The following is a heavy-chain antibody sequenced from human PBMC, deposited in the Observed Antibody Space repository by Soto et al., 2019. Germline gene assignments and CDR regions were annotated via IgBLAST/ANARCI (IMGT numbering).Heavy chain of an antibody. V-gene: IGHV2-5*01. Sequence: SGPTLVNPTQTLTLTCSFTGFSLSSSGAGVGWFRQSPGKALEWLALIYWNDEIRYSPSLSSRLTITKDTSKDQVVLTLTNLGPVDTAIYYCSHLDLRGFSDYTHGWDVCGQGTTVTVSS. CDR2: IYWNDEI. D-gene: IGHD4-17*01. CDR1: GFSLSSSGAG. CDR3: SHLDLRGFSDYTHGWDV. J-gene: IGHJ6*02.